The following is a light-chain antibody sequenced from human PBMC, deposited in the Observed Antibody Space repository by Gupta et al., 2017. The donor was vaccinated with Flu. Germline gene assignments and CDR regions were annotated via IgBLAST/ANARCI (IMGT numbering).Light chain of an antibody. CDR2: WAY. CDR3: KKYHSIPYT. J-gene: IGKJ2*01. Sequence: LGERATNNCKSSQSVLDSSNNKNDLDWYQQKQGQPHKMLSYWAYTRESGVPDRFRGSGSGTDFTLNISTLQAEDVAVYYCKKYHSIPYTFGQGTKLEIK. V-gene: IGKV4-1*01. CDR1: QSVLDSSNNKND.